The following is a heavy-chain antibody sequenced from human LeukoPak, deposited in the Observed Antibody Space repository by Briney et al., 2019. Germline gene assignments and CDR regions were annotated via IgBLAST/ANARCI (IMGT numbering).Heavy chain of an antibody. D-gene: IGHD4-23*01. CDR1: GFTFSSYS. CDR3: VRGYGGNGGD. Sequence: GGSLRLSCAASGFTFSSYSMNWVRQAPGKGLEWVGFISYDGSNKYHADSVKGRFTISRDNSKNTLYLQMNSLRVEDTAVYYCVRGYGGNGGDWGQGTLVTVSS. CDR2: ISYDGSNK. V-gene: IGHV3-30*03. J-gene: IGHJ4*02.